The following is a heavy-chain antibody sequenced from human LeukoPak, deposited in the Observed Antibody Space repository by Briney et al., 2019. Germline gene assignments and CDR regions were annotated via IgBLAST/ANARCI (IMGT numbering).Heavy chain of an antibody. Sequence: GGSLRLSCVASGFTFSSYSMNWVRQAPGKGLEWVSSISSSSSFIYYADSVKGRFTISRDNAKNSLYLQMNSLGAEDTAVYYCARDGGGMVGALYYFDSWGQGTLVTVSS. V-gene: IGHV3-21*01. J-gene: IGHJ4*02. CDR2: ISSSSSFI. CDR3: ARDGGGMVGALYYFDS. D-gene: IGHD1-26*01. CDR1: GFTFSSYS.